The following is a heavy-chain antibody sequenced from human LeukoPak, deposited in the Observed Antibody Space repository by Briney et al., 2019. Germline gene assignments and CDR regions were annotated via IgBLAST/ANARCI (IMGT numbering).Heavy chain of an antibody. CDR1: GGSFSGYY. V-gene: IGHV4-34*01. D-gene: IGHD2-15*01. J-gene: IGHJ4*02. CDR2: INHSGST. Sequence: PSETLFLTCAVYGGSFSGYYWSWIRQPPGKGLEWIGEINHSGSTNYNPSLKSRVTISVDTSKNQFSLKLSSVTAADTAVYYCARSRPDIVVVVAAWNDYWGQGTLVTVSS. CDR3: ARSRPDIVVVVAAWNDY.